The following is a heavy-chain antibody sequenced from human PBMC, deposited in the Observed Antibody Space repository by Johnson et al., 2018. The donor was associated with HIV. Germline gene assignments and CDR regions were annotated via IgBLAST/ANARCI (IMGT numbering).Heavy chain of an antibody. Sequence: VHLFYSGGGLVQPGGSLRLSCAASGFAFRTYWMVWVRQVPGKRPVWVARIYNDGSRTTYADSVRGRFTISRDNAKYTVDLQMNSLKIEDTAVYYCTTPYSSSWHTKNAFDIWGQGTMVTVSS. J-gene: IGHJ3*02. CDR1: GFAFRTYW. D-gene: IGHD6-13*01. CDR2: IYNDGSRT. CDR3: TTPYSSSWHTKNAFDI. V-gene: IGHV3-74*02.